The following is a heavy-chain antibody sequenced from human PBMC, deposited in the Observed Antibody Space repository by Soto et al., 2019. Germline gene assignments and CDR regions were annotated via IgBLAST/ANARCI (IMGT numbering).Heavy chain of an antibody. CDR2: IYYSGST. CDR1: GGSISSGDHY. J-gene: IGHJ6*02. V-gene: IGHV4-61*08. Sequence: PSETLSLTCTVSGGSISSGDHYWNWIRQHPGKGLEWIGYIYYSGSTNYNPSLKSRVTISVDTSKNQFSLKLSSVTAADTAVYYCARDLDGMDVWGQGTTVTVSS. CDR3: ARDLDGMDV.